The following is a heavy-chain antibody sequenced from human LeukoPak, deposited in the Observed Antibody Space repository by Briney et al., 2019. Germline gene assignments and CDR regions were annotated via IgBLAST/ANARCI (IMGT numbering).Heavy chain of an antibody. J-gene: IGHJ5*02. CDR2: IKSKTDGGTT. Sequence: GGSLRLSCAASGFTFSNAWMSWVRQAPGKGLEWVGRIKSKTDGGTTDYAAPVKGRFTISRDDSKNTLYLQMNSLKTEDTAVYYCTTLEVVPAATGWFDPWGQGTLVTVSS. CDR3: TTLEVVPAATGWFDP. CDR1: GFTFSNAW. D-gene: IGHD2-2*01. V-gene: IGHV3-15*01.